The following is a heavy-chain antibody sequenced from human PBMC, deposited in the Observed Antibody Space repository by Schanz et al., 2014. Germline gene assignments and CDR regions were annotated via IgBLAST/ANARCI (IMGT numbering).Heavy chain of an antibody. CDR3: TADLWFGAVWGVW. CDR2: IKSKTDGGTR. D-gene: IGHD3-10*01. Sequence: EVQLVESGGGLVKPGGSLRLSCATSGFTLNNAWMNWVRQAPGKGRQWVARIKSKTDGGTRDYAAPVKGRFTISTDDSKNTVYRQRHDLQPEDSAVYYCTADLWFGAVWGVWWGQGTLVTVSS. CDR1: GFTLNNAW. J-gene: IGHJ4*02. V-gene: IGHV3-15*01.